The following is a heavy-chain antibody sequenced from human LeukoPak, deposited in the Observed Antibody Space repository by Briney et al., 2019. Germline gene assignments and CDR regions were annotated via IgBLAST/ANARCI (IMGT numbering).Heavy chain of an antibody. Sequence: GGSLRLSCAASGFTFSSYAMSWVRQAPGKGLEWVSAISGSGGSTYYADSVKGRFTISRDNSKNTLYLQMNSLRAEDTAVYYCAYEGYGDYAGSVGPWGQGTLVTVSS. CDR3: AYEGYGDYAGSVGP. D-gene: IGHD4-17*01. CDR1: GFTFSSYA. J-gene: IGHJ5*02. V-gene: IGHV3-23*01. CDR2: ISGSGGST.